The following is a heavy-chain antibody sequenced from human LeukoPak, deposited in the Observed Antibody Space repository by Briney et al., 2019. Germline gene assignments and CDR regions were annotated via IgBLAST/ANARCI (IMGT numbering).Heavy chain of an antibody. J-gene: IGHJ4*02. CDR3: AKYDSFDHYYDSSGRFDC. CDR1: GFTFSSYA. CDR2: ISGSGGDT. Sequence: GGSLRLSCAASGFTFSSYAMSWVRQAPGMGLEWVSAISGSGGDTYYADSVKGRFTISRDNSKNTLYLQMNSLRAEDTAVYYCAKYDSFDHYYDSSGRFDCWGQGTLVTVSS. D-gene: IGHD3-22*01. V-gene: IGHV3-23*01.